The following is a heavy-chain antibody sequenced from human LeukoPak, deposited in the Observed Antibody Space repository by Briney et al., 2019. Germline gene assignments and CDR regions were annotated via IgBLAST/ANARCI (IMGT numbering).Heavy chain of an antibody. Sequence: PGGSLRLSCAASGFTFDDYGMSWVRHAPGKGLEWVSGINWNGGSTGYADSVKGRFTISRDNSKNTLYLQMNSLRAEDTAVYYCAKDRYSSSSGWFDPWGQGTLVTVSS. CDR3: AKDRYSSSSGWFDP. CDR1: GFTFDDYG. CDR2: INWNGGST. J-gene: IGHJ5*02. V-gene: IGHV3-20*04. D-gene: IGHD6-6*01.